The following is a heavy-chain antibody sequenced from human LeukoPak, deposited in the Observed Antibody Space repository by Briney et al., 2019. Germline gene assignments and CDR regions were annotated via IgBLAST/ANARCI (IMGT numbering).Heavy chain of an antibody. V-gene: IGHV3-23*01. CDR3: AKRNTPGAMDV. CDR1: GFTFSSYA. Sequence: GGSLRLSCAASGFTFSSYAMRWVRQAPGKGLEWVAAVSGSAGTTYYADSVKGRFTISRDNSKNTLYLQMNSLRAEDTAVYYCAKRNTPGAMDVWGQGTMVTVSS. J-gene: IGHJ3*01. D-gene: IGHD5-18*01. CDR2: VSGSAGTT.